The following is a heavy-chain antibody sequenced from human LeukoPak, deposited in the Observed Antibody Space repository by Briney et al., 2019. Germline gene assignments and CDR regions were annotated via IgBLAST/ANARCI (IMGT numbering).Heavy chain of an antibody. D-gene: IGHD3-22*01. Sequence: SVKVSCKVSGYTLTELSTHWVRQAPGKGLEWMGGVDPEDDETFYAQKFQGRVTMTEDTSTHTAYMELSSLRSEDTAVYYCATPAPSHYYDLRYYFDYWGQGTLVTVSS. CDR1: GYTLTELS. J-gene: IGHJ4*02. V-gene: IGHV1-24*01. CDR3: ATPAPSHYYDLRYYFDY. CDR2: VDPEDDET.